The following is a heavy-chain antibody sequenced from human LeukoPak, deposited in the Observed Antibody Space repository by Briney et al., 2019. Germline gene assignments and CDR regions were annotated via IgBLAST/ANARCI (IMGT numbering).Heavy chain of an antibody. CDR2: IYYSGNT. D-gene: IGHD3/OR15-3a*01. V-gene: IGHV4-39*01. Sequence: SETLSLTCTVSGVSISSSNSYWGWIRQPPGKGLEWIGSIYYSGNTYYNASLKSQFSISIDTSKNQFYLRLTSVTAADTAVYYCARQTGSGLFILPGGQGTLVTVSS. J-gene: IGHJ4*02. CDR3: ARQTGSGLFILP. CDR1: GVSISSSNSY.